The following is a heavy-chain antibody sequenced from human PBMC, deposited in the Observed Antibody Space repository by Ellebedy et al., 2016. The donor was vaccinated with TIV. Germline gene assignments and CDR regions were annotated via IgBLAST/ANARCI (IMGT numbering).Heavy chain of an antibody. J-gene: IGHJ4*02. CDR3: ARPIRDGYNSYYFDY. D-gene: IGHD5-24*01. Sequence: PGGSLRLSCKGSGYSFTSYWIGWVRQMPGRGLEWMGIIYPGDSDTRYSPSFQGQVTISADKSISTAYLQWSSLKASDTAMYYCARPIRDGYNSYYFDYWGQGTLVTVSS. V-gene: IGHV5-51*01. CDR1: GYSFTSYW. CDR2: IYPGDSDT.